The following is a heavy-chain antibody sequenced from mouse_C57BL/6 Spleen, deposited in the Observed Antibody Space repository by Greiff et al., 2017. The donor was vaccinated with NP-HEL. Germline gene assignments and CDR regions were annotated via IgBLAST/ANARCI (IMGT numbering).Heavy chain of an antibody. V-gene: IGHV1-61*01. Sequence: VQLQQPGAELVRPGSSVKLSCKASGYTFTSYWMDWVKQRPGQGLEWIGNIYPSDSETHYNQKFKDKATLTVDKSSSTAYMQLISLTSEDSAVYECARRIYGSSLYAMEDWGQGTSVTVSS. CDR2: IYPSDSET. D-gene: IGHD1-1*01. CDR1: GYTFTSYW. J-gene: IGHJ4*01. CDR3: ARRIYGSSLYAMED.